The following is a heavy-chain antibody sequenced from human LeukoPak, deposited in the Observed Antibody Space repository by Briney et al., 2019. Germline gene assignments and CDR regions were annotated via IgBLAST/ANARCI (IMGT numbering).Heavy chain of an antibody. CDR1: GFTFSSYA. CDR2: INHSGRT. J-gene: IGHJ4*02. V-gene: IGHV4-34*08. Sequence: GSLRLSCAASGFTFSSYAMNWIRQSPGKGLEWIGEINHSGRTNYNPSLKSRVTMSIDMSKNQFSLNLSSVTAADTAIYYCATVPYCNGGSCNAYFDNWGLGNQVTVSS. CDR3: ATVPYCNGGSCNAYFDN. D-gene: IGHD2-15*01.